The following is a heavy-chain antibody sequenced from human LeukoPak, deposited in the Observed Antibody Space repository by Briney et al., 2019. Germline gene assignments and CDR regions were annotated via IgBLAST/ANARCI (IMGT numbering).Heavy chain of an antibody. V-gene: IGHV4-34*01. CDR3: ASTYGSGSY. Sequence: SETLSLTCAVYGGSFSGYYWSWIRQPPGKGLEWIGEINHSGSTNYNPSLKSRVTISVDTSKNQFSLKLSSVTAADTAVYYCASTYGSGSYWDQGTLVTVSS. CDR1: GGSFSGYY. CDR2: INHSGST. J-gene: IGHJ4*02. D-gene: IGHD3-10*01.